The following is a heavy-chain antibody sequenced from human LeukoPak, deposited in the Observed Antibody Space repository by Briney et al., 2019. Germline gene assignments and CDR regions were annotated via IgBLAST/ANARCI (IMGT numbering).Heavy chain of an antibody. D-gene: IGHD6-25*01. CDR2: IYSGDSGT. V-gene: IGHV5-51*01. CDR3: ARHGAAGGQNDLFDI. CDR1: GYSSTNYW. J-gene: IGHJ3*02. Sequence: GESLKISCKGSGYSSTNYWIGWMRQMPGKGLEWMRIIYSGDSGTKYSPSFQGQVIISVDKSINTAYLQWSSLRASDTAMYYCARHGAAGGQNDLFDIWGQGTMVTVSS.